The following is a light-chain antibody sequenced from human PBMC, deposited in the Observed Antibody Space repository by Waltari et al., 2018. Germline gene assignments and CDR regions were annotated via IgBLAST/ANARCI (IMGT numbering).Light chain of an antibody. CDR3: QAWDSRTVV. CDR2: DET. Sequence: SYELTQPPSVSVSPGQTASITGSGDKLGDKFACWYQQKPGQSPVLVIYDETNRPSGIPGRFSGSNSGNTATLTIGGTQAMDEADYYCQAWDSRTVVFGGGTKLTVL. V-gene: IGLV3-1*01. CDR1: KLGDKF. J-gene: IGLJ2*01.